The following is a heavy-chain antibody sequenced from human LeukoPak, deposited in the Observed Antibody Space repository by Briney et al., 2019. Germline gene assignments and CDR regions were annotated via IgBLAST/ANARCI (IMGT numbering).Heavy chain of an antibody. V-gene: IGHV3-30-3*01. Sequence: GGSLRLSCAASGFTFSNNAMHWVRQAPGKGLEWVAVISYDGSNKYYADSVKGRFTISRDNSKNTLYLQMNSLRAEDTAVYYCARGQSRYSSSSGMDVWGQGTTVTVSS. CDR2: ISYDGSNK. J-gene: IGHJ6*02. CDR3: ARGQSRYSSSSGMDV. CDR1: GFTFSNNA. D-gene: IGHD6-6*01.